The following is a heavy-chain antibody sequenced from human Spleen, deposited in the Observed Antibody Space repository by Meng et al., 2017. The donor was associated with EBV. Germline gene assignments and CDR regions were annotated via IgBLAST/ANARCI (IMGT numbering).Heavy chain of an antibody. Sequence: QWGAELSKTSETLSLTCAVYGGSFNGYYWSWIRQPPGKGREWIGDINHGGSTNYNPSLKSRVTISVDTSKNQFSLKLSSVTAADTAVYFCARAPLESSSSGWFDPWGQGTLVTVSS. D-gene: IGHD6-13*01. CDR1: GGSFNGYY. CDR2: INHGGST. CDR3: ARAPLESSSSGWFDP. J-gene: IGHJ5*02. V-gene: IGHV4-34*01.